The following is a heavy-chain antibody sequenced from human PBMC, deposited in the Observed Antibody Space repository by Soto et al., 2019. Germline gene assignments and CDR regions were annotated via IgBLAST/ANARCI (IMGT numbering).Heavy chain of an antibody. V-gene: IGHV3-23*01. CDR2: ISGVGAKT. J-gene: IGHJ3*02. D-gene: IGHD3-16*02. CDR3: AIDPNDYIWGSYRSADAFAI. Sequence: GGSLRLSCAASGFSFSNYPMSWVRQAPGKGLEWVSAISGVGAKTYYADSVKGRFTISRDNSKNTLYLQMNSLRAEDTAVYYCAIDPNDYIWGSYRSADAFAIWGQGTMVTVSS. CDR1: GFSFSNYP.